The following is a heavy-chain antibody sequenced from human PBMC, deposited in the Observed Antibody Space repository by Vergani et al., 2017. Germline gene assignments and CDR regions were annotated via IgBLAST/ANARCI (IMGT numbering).Heavy chain of an antibody. CDR2: IYYSGST. CDR3: ARVGXTYPSGYDGWPVGIRYYYGMDV. V-gene: IGHV4-59*01. J-gene: IGHJ6*02. D-gene: IGHD5-12*01. Sequence: QVQLQESGPGLVKPSETLSLTCTVSGGSISSYYWSWIRQPPGKGLEWIGYIYYSGSTNYNPSLKSRVTISVDTSKNQFSLKLSSVPAADTAVYYCARVGXTYPSGYDGWPVGIRYYYGMDVWGQGTTVTVSS. CDR1: GGSISSYY.